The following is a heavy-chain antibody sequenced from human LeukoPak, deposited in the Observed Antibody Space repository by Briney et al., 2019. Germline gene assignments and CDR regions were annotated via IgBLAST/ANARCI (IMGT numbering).Heavy chain of an antibody. CDR3: AKASRNYYGSGSYISGD. CDR2: ISGSGGST. J-gene: IGHJ4*02. D-gene: IGHD3-10*01. Sequence: GGSLRLSCAASGFTFSSYAMSWVRQAPGKGLEWVSAISGSGGSTYYADSVKGRFTISRDNSKNTLYLQMNSLRAEDTAVYYCAKASRNYYGSGSYISGDWGQGILVTVSS. CDR1: GFTFSSYA. V-gene: IGHV3-23*01.